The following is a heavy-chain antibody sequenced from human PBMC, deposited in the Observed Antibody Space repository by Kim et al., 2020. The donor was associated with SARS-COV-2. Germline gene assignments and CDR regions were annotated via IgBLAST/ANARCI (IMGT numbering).Heavy chain of an antibody. V-gene: IGHV4-59*02. D-gene: IGHD2-2*01. CDR2: IYNSVGT. J-gene: IGHJ2*01. CDR1: GGSVGDYY. Sequence: SETLSLTCSVSGGSVGDYYWSWIRQPPGKGLEWIGVIYNSVGTTYNHSLMSRVTTSVDTPENQVSFMMRTVTAAATAAYYCARRAMGNHSADCYFVLCGR. CDR3: ARRAMGNHSADCYFVL.